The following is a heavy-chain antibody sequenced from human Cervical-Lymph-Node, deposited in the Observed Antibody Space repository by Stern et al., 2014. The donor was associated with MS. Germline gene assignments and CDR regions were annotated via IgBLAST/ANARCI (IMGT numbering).Heavy chain of an antibody. D-gene: IGHD3-3*01. CDR1: GYTFTSYG. CDR3: ARDSPARVVDYDFWSGYIS. Sequence: QDQLVQSGAEVKKPGASVKVSCKASGYTFTSYGISWVRQAPGQGLEWMGWISAYNGNTNYAQKLQGRVTMTTDTSTSTAYMELRSLRSDDTAVYYCARDSPARVVDYDFWSGYISWGQGTLVTVSS. V-gene: IGHV1-18*01. J-gene: IGHJ5*02. CDR2: ISAYNGNT.